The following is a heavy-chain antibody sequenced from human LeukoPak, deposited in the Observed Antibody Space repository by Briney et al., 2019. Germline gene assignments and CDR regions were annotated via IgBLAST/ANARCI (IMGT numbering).Heavy chain of an antibody. D-gene: IGHD6-6*01. Sequence: SETLSLTCTVSGGSISSGGYYWSWIRQPPGKGLEWIGYIYHSGSTYYNPSLKSRVTISVDRSKNQFSLKLSSVTAADTAVYYCAREGSFDAFDIWGQGTMVTVSS. CDR1: GGSISSGGYY. J-gene: IGHJ3*02. V-gene: IGHV4-30-2*01. CDR2: IYHSGST. CDR3: AREGSFDAFDI.